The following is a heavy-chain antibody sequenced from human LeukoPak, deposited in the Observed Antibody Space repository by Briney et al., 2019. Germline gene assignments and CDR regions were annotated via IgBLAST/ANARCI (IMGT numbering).Heavy chain of an antibody. Sequence: PSETLSLTCTVSGGSISSYYWSWIRQPPGKGLEWIGYIYYSGSTNYNPSLKSRVTISVDTSKNQFSLKLSSVTAADTAVYYCARSRYYDSSGYPPLDYWGQGTLVTVSS. CDR2: IYYSGST. V-gene: IGHV4-59*12. J-gene: IGHJ4*02. D-gene: IGHD3-22*01. CDR1: GGSISSYY. CDR3: ARSRYYDSSGYPPLDY.